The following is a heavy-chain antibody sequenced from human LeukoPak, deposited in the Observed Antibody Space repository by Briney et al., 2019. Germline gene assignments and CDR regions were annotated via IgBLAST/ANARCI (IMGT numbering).Heavy chain of an antibody. CDR2: IYYSGST. Sequence: PSETLSLTCTVSGGSISSYYWSWIRQPSGKGLEWIGYIYYSGSTNYNPSLKSRVTISVDTSKNQFSLKLSSVTAADTAVYYCAKSEAGIAVAGTAESDWFDPWGQGTLVTVSS. J-gene: IGHJ5*02. D-gene: IGHD6-19*01. CDR3: AKSEAGIAVAGTAESDWFDP. CDR1: GGSISSYY. V-gene: IGHV4-59*01.